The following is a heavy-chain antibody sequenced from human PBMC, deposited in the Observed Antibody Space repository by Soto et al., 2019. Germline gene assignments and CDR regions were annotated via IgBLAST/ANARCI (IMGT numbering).Heavy chain of an antibody. Sequence: GGSLRLSCAASGFTFSDYYMSWIRQAPGKGLEWVSYIRTSGDTIYYADSVKGRFTVSRDNAKKSLYLQMNSLRAEDTAVYYCARVAFRIADQYYYYYYYMDVWGKGTTVTVSS. D-gene: IGHD2-15*01. CDR1: GFTFSDYY. V-gene: IGHV3-11*01. J-gene: IGHJ6*03. CDR3: ARVAFRIADQYYYYYYYMDV. CDR2: IRTSGDTI.